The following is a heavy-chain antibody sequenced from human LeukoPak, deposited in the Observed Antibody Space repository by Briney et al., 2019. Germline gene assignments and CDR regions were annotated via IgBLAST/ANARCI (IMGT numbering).Heavy chain of an antibody. D-gene: IGHD4-17*01. J-gene: IGHJ4*02. CDR2: IYYSGST. CDR3: ARSPDYGDYPFDY. CDR1: GGSISSYY. Sequence: SPETLSLTCTVSGGSISSYYWSWIWQPPGKGLEWIGYIYYSGSTNYNPSLKSRVTISVDTSKNQFSLKLSSVTAADTAVYYCARSPDYGDYPFDYWGQGTLVTVSS. V-gene: IGHV4-59*01.